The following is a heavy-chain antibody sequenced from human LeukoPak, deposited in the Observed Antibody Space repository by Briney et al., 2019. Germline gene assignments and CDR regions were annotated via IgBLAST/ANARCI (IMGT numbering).Heavy chain of an antibody. CDR3: ATGPYYYDSSGYYDGLDY. CDR1: GYSFTSYW. D-gene: IGHD3-22*01. V-gene: IGHV5-51*01. J-gene: IGHJ4*02. CDR2: IYPGDSDT. Sequence: ESLKISCKGSGYSFTSYWIGWVRQMPGKGLGWMGIIYPGDSDTRYSPSFQGQVTTSADKSISTAYLQWSSLKASDTAMYYCATGPYYYDSSGYYDGLDYWGQGTLVTVSS.